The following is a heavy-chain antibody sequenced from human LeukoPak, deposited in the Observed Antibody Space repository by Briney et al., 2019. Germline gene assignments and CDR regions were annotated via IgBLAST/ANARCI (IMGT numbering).Heavy chain of an antibody. CDR1: GGSVRRGNYY. Sequence: PSQTLSLTCTVSGGSVRRGNYYWTWIRQPAGSGLEWIGRIYTSGTTDYNPSLRTRVTISVDASRNQFSLNLSSVTAADTAVYYCARSGTTSYYYYMDVWGKGTTVTVSS. CDR2: IYTSGTT. J-gene: IGHJ6*03. D-gene: IGHD1-1*01. CDR3: ARSGTTSYYYYMDV. V-gene: IGHV4-61*02.